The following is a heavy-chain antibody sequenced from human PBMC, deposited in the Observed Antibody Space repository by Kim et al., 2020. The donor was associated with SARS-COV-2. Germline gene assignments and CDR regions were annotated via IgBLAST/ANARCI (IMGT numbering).Heavy chain of an antibody. J-gene: IGHJ4*02. CDR3: APQMRRYSGYGYFDY. V-gene: IGHV1-24*01. Sequence: ASVKVSCKVSGYTLTELSMHWVRQAPGKGLEWMGGFDPEDGETIYAQKFQGRVTMTEDTSTDTAYMELSSLRSEDTAVYYCAPQMRRYSGYGYFDYWGQGTLVTVSS. CDR1: GYTLTELS. CDR2: FDPEDGET. D-gene: IGHD5-12*01.